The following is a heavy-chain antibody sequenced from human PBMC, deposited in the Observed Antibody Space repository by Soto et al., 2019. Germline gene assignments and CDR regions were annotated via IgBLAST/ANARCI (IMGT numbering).Heavy chain of an antibody. CDR2: ISISGSTI. CDR3: ARDLAYGSGKFDYYMDV. Sequence: GGSLRLSCAASGFTFSDYYMSWIRQAPGKGLEWVSYISISGSTIYYADPVKGRFTISRDNAKNSLYLQMNSLRAEDTAVYYCARDLAYGSGKFDYYMDVWGKGTTVTVSS. CDR1: GFTFSDYY. J-gene: IGHJ6*03. V-gene: IGHV3-11*01. D-gene: IGHD3-10*01.